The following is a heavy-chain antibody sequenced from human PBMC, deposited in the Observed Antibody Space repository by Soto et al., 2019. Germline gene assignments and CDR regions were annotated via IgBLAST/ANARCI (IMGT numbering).Heavy chain of an antibody. CDR3: ARHGSTVDTEGAFDY. D-gene: IGHD5-18*01. V-gene: IGHV4-59*08. CDR2: LHFSGST. Sequence: ETRSLTSTVGNACITSDSWSCVRQSPGKGLEWIGCLHFSGSTNYTPSLKSRVTLSLDTSTSQFSLRLASVTAADTAVYYCARHGSTVDTEGAFDYWGQRTQVTVSS. CDR1: NACITSDS. J-gene: IGHJ4*02.